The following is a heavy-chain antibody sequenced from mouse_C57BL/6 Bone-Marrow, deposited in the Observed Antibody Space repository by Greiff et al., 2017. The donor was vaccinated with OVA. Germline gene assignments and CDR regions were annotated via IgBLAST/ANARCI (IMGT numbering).Heavy chain of an antibody. CDR3: ARESLITTVVDY. CDR2: ISYDGSN. D-gene: IGHD1-1*01. Sequence: EVQLQQSGPGLVKPSQSLSLTCSVTGYSITSGYYWNWIRQFPGNKLEWMGYISYDGSNNYNPSLKNRISITRDTSKNQFFLKLNSVTTEDTATYYCARESLITTVVDYWGQGTTLTVSS. CDR1: GYSITSGYY. V-gene: IGHV3-6*01. J-gene: IGHJ2*01.